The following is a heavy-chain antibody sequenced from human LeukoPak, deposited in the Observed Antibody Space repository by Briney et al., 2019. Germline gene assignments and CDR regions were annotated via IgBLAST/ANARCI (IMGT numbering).Heavy chain of an antibody. V-gene: IGHV3-48*02. CDR2: ISSSGSII. CDR1: GFTFSGYS. D-gene: IGHD4-17*01. Sequence: GGSLRLSCAASGFTFSGYSMNWVRQAPGKGLEWVSYISSSGSIIYYADSVKGRFTISKDNAKNSLYLQMNSLRDEDAAVYYCARDPSSYGDPRDAFDFWGQGTMVTVSS. CDR3: ARDPSSYGDPRDAFDF. J-gene: IGHJ3*01.